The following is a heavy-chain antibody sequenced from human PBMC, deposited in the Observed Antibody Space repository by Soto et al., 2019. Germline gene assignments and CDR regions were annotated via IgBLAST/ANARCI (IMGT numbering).Heavy chain of an antibody. Sequence: ETLSLTCAVYGGSFSGYYWSWIRQPPGKGLEWIGYIYDSGSTDYNPSLKSRVTISVDTSKNQFSLKLSSVTAADTAVYYCARHGGRYCSGGSCYIYWHFDLWGRGTLVTVSS. V-gene: IGHV4-59*08. D-gene: IGHD2-15*01. CDR1: GGSFSGYY. CDR3: ARHGGRYCSGGSCYIYWHFDL. CDR2: IYDSGST. J-gene: IGHJ2*01.